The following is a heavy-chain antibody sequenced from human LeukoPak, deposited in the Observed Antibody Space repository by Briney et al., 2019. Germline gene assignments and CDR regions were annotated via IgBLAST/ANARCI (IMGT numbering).Heavy chain of an antibody. J-gene: IGHJ4*02. CDR1: VYTFTSYG. CDR2: ISAYNGNT. CDR3: ARDRAGIVATMWDY. Sequence: ASVKVSCKSSVYTFTSYGISWVRQAPGQGLEWVGWISAYNGNTNYAQKLQGRVTMTTDTSTSTAYMELRSLRSDDTAVYYCARDRAGIVATMWDYWGQGTLVTVSS. D-gene: IGHD5-12*01. V-gene: IGHV1-18*01.